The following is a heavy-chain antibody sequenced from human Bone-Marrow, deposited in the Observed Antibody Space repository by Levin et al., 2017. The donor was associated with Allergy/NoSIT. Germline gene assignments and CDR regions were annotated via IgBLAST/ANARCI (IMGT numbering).Heavy chain of an antibody. CDR2: ISSSSSYI. Sequence: GESLKISCAASGFTFSSYSMNWVRQAPGKGLEWVSSISSSSSYIYYADSVKGRFTISRDNAKNSLYLQMNSLRAEDTAVYYCARSYSSGWYGGDYYYYYGMDGWGQGTTVTVSS. CDR3: ARSYSSGWYGGDYYYYYGMDG. D-gene: IGHD6-19*01. CDR1: GFTFSSYS. V-gene: IGHV3-21*01. J-gene: IGHJ6*02.